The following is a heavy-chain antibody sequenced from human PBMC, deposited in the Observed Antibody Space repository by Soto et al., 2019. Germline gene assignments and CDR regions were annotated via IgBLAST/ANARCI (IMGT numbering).Heavy chain of an antibody. CDR2: ISTSGSDI. J-gene: IGHJ4*02. CDR3: ARDGGGYATGWFAN. D-gene: IGHD6-19*01. V-gene: IGHV3-21*01. CDR1: GFSFSSYT. Sequence: ESGGGLVEPGGSLRLSCAAFGFSFSSYTMNWVRQAPGTGLEWVSFISTSGSDIHYADSVKGRFTVSRDNAENSLYLQMNSLRADDTAVYYCARDGGGYATGWFANWGQGTLVTVSS.